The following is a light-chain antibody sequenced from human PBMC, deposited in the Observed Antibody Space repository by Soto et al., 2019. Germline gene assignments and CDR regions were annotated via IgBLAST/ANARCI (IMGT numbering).Light chain of an antibody. CDR1: SSDVGGSNY. V-gene: IGLV2-14*01. J-gene: IGLJ1*01. CDR2: EVD. Sequence: QYALIQPASVSGSPGQSITISCTGTSSDVGGSNYVSWYQHHPHRAPKLLIYEVDYRPSGVSNRFSGSKSGNTASLTISGLQAEDEADYYCSSYTSSNTLEVFGFGTKLTVL. CDR3: SSYTSSNTLEV.